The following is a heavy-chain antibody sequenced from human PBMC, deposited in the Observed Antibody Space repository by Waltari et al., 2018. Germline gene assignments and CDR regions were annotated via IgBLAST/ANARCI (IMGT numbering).Heavy chain of an antibody. CDR1: GFSLSDPRMG. D-gene: IGHD3-16*01. V-gene: IGHV2-26*01. CDR3: ARIVDPYETSAQIDY. J-gene: IGHJ4*02. Sequence: QVTLKESGPVLVKPTETLTLTCAASGFSLSDPRMGVSWIRQPPGKALELLAHIFLNDETTFSTSLQSRLTISKDTSKSQVVLTVTNMDPVDTATYFCARIVDPYETSAQIDYWGPGTLVTVSS. CDR2: IFLNDET.